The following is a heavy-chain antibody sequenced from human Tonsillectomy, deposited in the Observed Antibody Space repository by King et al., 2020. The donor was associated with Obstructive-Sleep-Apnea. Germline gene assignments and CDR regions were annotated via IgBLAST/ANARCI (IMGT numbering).Heavy chain of an antibody. V-gene: IGHV3-74*01. CDR1: GFTFSRYW. CDR3: ARENYYGAESYYN. J-gene: IGHJ4*02. CDR2: INRDWCST. Sequence: VQLVESGGGLVQPGGSLRLSCAASGFTFSRYWMHWVRKAPGKGLVCGSRINRDWCSTSYADSVKGRFTISRDNAKNTLYLQMNSLRAEDTAVYYFARENYYGAESYYNWGQGTLVTVSS. D-gene: IGHD3-10*01.